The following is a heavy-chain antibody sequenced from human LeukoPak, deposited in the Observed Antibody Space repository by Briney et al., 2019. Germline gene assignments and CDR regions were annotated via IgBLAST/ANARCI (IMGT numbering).Heavy chain of an antibody. Sequence: QPGGSLRLSCAASGFTFSSYGMHWVRQAPGKGLEWVAVISYDGSNKYYADSVKGRFTISRDNSKNTLYLQMNSLRAEDTAVYYCAREGTVTTDAFDIWGQGTMVTVSS. J-gene: IGHJ3*02. CDR1: GFTFSSYG. CDR3: AREGTVTTDAFDI. CDR2: ISYDGSNK. V-gene: IGHV3-30*19. D-gene: IGHD4-17*01.